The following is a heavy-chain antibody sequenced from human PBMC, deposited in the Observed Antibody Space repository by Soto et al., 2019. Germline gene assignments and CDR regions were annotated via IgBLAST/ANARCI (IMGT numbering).Heavy chain of an antibody. D-gene: IGHD2-2*02. V-gene: IGHV3-33*01. CDR3: AREMSAAIHVYFDY. Sequence: PGGSLRLSCAASGFTFSSYGMHCVRQAPGKGLEWVAVIWYDGSNKYYADSVKGRFTISRDNSKNTLYLQMNSLRAEDTAVYYCAREMSAAIHVYFDYWGQGTLVTVSS. CDR1: GFTFSSYG. J-gene: IGHJ4*02. CDR2: IWYDGSNK.